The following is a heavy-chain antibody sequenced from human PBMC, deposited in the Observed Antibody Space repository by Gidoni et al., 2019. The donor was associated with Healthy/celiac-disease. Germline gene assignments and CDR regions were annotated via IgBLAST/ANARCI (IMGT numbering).Heavy chain of an antibody. CDR3: ASQYRVVSDYNYYYYGMDV. V-gene: IGHV4-31*03. D-gene: IGHD3-3*01. J-gene: IGHJ6*02. Sequence: QVQLQESGPGLVKPSQTLSLTCTVSGGSISSGGYYWSWVRQHPGKGLEWVGYIYYSGSTYYNPSLKSRVTISVDTSKNQFSLKLSSVTAADTAVYYCASQYRVVSDYNYYYYGMDVWGQGTTVTVSS. CDR1: GGSISSGGYY. CDR2: IYYSGST.